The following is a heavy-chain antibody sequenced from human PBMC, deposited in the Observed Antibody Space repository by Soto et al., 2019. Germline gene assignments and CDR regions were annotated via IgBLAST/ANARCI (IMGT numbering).Heavy chain of an antibody. CDR1: GFTFRTYG. CDR2: IWYDASNK. D-gene: IGHD1-26*01. J-gene: IGHJ4*02. V-gene: IGHV3-33*01. CDR3: ARGRVDGGELDL. Sequence: VQLVESGGGVVQPGRSLRLSCAASGFTFRTYGMYWVRQARGKGLEWVAVIWYDASNKYYADSVKGRFTISRDNSENTLYLRMNSLRAEDTAVYYCARGRVDGGELDLWGQGTLVTVSS.